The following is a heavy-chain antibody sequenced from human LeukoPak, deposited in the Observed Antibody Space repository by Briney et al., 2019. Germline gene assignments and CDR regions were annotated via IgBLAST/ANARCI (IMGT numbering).Heavy chain of an antibody. D-gene: IGHD3-10*01. CDR3: ARDGHVLLGFGELLPQYYFDY. V-gene: IGHV1-2*02. Sequence: ASVKVSCKASGYTFTGYYMHWVRQAPGEGLEWMGWIIAYNGNTNYAQKFQGRVTMTRDTSISTAYMELSRLRSDDTAVYYCARDGHVLLGFGELLPQYYFDYWGQGTLVTVSS. J-gene: IGHJ4*02. CDR1: GYTFTGYY. CDR2: IIAYNGNT.